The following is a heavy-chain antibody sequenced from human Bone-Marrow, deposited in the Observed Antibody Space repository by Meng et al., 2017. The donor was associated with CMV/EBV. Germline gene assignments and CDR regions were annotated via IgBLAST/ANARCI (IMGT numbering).Heavy chain of an antibody. CDR3: ARGPGGYPHLYYYYGMDV. J-gene: IGHJ6*02. D-gene: IGHD3-16*02. CDR1: GASISSYY. Sequence: GSRRLSCPVSGASISSYYWSWIRQPPGKGLEWIGYIYYSGSTNYNPSLKSRVTISVDTSKNQFSLKLSSVTAADTAVYYCARGPGGYPHLYYYYGMDVWGQGTTVTVSS. V-gene: IGHV4-59*01. CDR2: IYYSGST.